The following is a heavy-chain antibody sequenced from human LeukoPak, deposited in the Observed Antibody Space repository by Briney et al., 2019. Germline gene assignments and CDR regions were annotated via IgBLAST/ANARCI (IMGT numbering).Heavy chain of an antibody. Sequence: WETLSLTCAVYGGSFSVYYWNWIRQPPGKGLEWIGEINHSGTTNYNPSLKSRVTISVDTSKNQFSLKVTSVTAADTAVYYCARGSGYCSRTSCYLYHFDSWGQGTLVTVSS. V-gene: IGHV4-34*01. D-gene: IGHD2-2*01. CDR1: GGSFSVYY. J-gene: IGHJ4*02. CDR2: INHSGTT. CDR3: ARGSGYCSRTSCYLYHFDS.